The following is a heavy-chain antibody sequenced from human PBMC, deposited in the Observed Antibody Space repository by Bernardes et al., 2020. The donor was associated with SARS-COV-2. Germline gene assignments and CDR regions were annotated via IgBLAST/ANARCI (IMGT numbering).Heavy chain of an antibody. CDR3: ARDLFPSNWGSAGF. Sequence: GGSLRLSCAASGFTFDDYYMSWIRQAPGKGLEWVAYIDPASIYTEYADSVKGRFTISRDKANNSVYLKMNSLRAEDTAMYFCARDLFPSNWGSAGFWGQGTLVTVSS. CDR2: IDPASIYT. J-gene: IGHJ4*02. V-gene: IGHV3-11*06. D-gene: IGHD7-27*01. CDR1: GFTFDDYY.